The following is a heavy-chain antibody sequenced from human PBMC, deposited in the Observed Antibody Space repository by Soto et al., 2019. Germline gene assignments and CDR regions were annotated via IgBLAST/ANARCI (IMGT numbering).Heavy chain of an antibody. J-gene: IGHJ4*02. CDR3: AKASPPRYCSGGSCYIGYFDY. D-gene: IGHD2-15*01. CDR2: ISGSGGST. Sequence: EVQLLESGGGLVQPGGSLRLSCAASGFTFSSYVMSWVRQAPGKGLEWVSAISGSGGSTYYADSVKGRFTISRDNSKNTLYLQMNSLRAEDTAVYYCAKASPPRYCSGGSCYIGYFDYWGQGTLVTVSS. CDR1: GFTFSSYV. V-gene: IGHV3-23*01.